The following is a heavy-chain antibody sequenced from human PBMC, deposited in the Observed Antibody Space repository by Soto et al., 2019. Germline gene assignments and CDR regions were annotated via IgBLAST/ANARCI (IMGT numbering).Heavy chain of an antibody. D-gene: IGHD1-20*01. CDR2: IYYSGST. CDR3: ARDALTGTGGMDG. V-gene: IGHV4-59*01. Sequence: PSETLSLTCTASGGSISSYYWRWIRQPPGKGLEWIGYIYYSGSTNYNPSLKSRVTISVDTSKNQFSLKLSSVTAADTAVYYCARDALTGTGGMDGWGKGCTVTVSS. CDR1: GGSISSYY. J-gene: IGHJ6*04.